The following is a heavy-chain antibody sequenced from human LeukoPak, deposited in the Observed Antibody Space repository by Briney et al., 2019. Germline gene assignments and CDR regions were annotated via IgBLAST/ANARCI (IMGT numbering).Heavy chain of an antibody. D-gene: IGHD5-12*01. CDR2: ISGYNANT. CDR3: ARDSPSMVASLAPPHDAFDI. V-gene: IGHV1-18*01. CDR1: GYTFTTYG. Sequence: ASVKVSCKASGYTFTTYGISWVRQAPGQGLEWMGWISGYNANTYFAQKLQGRVTMTTDTSTSTAYMELRSLRSDDTAVYYCARDSPSMVASLAPPHDAFDIWGQGTMVTVSS. J-gene: IGHJ3*02.